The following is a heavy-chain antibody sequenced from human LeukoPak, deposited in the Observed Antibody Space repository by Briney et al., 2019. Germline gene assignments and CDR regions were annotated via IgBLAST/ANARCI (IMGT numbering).Heavy chain of an antibody. J-gene: IGHJ4*02. D-gene: IGHD3-9*01. CDR1: GFSLSTRGVG. CDR2: IYWDDDK. Sequence: KASGPTLVNPTQTLTLTCTFSGFSLSTRGVGVAWIRQPPGKALEWLAVIYWDDDKRYNPSLKSRPTITKDTSKNQVVLTMTNMDPVDTATYYCAHTRQIRYFDWLLPHFDYWGQGTLVTVSS. CDR3: AHTRQIRYFDWLLPHFDY. V-gene: IGHV2-5*02.